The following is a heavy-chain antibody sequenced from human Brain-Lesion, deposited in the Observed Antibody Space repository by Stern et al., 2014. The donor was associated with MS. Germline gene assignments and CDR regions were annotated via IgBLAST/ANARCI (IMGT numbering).Heavy chain of an antibody. CDR3: AKDKKDSSGWNLYFYGMDV. CDR2: LWFDGTKK. CDR1: GFTFSSYG. V-gene: IGHV3-33*06. Sequence: VQLGESGGGVVQPGRSLRLSCAVSGFTFSSYGMYWVRQAPGKGLEWVAGLWFDGTKKNYIESVKGRFTISRDNSKNTLSLQMTSLRAEDTAVYYCAKDKKDSSGWNLYFYGMDVWGQGTTVIVSS. D-gene: IGHD6-19*01. J-gene: IGHJ6*02.